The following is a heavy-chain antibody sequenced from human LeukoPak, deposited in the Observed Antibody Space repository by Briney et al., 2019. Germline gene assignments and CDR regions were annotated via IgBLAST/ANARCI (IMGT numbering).Heavy chain of an antibody. CDR3: ARDSYGSGSYYRIDY. CDR1: GFTFSSFS. V-gene: IGHV3-48*04. J-gene: IGHJ4*02. Sequence: PGGSLRLSCAASGFTFSSFSMNWVRQAPGKGLEWVSYISSSSTIYYADSVKGRFTISRDNAKNSLYLQINSLRAEDTAVYYCARDSYGSGSYYRIDYWGQGTLVTVSS. D-gene: IGHD3-10*01. CDR2: ISSSSTI.